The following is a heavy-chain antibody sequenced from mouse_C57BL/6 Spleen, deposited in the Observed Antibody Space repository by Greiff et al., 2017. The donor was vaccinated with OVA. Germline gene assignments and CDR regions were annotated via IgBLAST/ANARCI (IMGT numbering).Heavy chain of an antibody. CDR3: ARGGDYDGRFDV. J-gene: IGHJ1*03. CDR1: GYTFTSYW. Sequence: VQLQQPGAELVKPGASVKLSCKASGYTFTSYWMQWVKQRPGQGLEWIGEIDPSDSYTNYNQKFKGKATLTVDTSSSTAYMQLSSLTSEDSAVYYCARGGDYDGRFDVWGTGTTVTVSS. D-gene: IGHD2-4*01. V-gene: IGHV1-50*01. CDR2: IDPSDSYT.